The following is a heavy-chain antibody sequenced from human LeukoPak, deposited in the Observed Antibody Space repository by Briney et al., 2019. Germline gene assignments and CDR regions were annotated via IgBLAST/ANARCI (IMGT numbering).Heavy chain of an antibody. Sequence: EASVKVSCKASGYTFTGYYMHWVRQAPGQGLEWMGWINPNSGGTNYAQKFQGRVTMTRDTSISTAYMELSRLRSDDTAVYYCARATTTGTTGRLDAFDIWGQGTMVTVSS. CDR1: GYTFTGYY. V-gene: IGHV1-2*02. J-gene: IGHJ3*02. CDR2: INPNSGGT. CDR3: ARATTTGTTGRLDAFDI. D-gene: IGHD1-7*01.